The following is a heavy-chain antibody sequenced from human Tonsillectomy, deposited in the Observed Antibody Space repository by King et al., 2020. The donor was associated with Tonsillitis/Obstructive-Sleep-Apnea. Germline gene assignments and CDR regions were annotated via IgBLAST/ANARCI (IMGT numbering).Heavy chain of an antibody. CDR2: IRSKAYGGTT. CDR3: TRDLAARHEDAFDI. D-gene: IGHD6-6*01. V-gene: IGHV3-49*04. J-gene: IGHJ3*02. Sequence: VQLVESGGGLVQPGRSLRLSCTASGFTFGDYAMSWVRQAPGKGLEWVGFIRSKAYGGTTEYAASVKGRFTISRDDSKSIAYLQMNSLKTEDTDVYYCTRDLAARHEDAFDIWVQGTMGTVSS. CDR1: GFTFGDYA.